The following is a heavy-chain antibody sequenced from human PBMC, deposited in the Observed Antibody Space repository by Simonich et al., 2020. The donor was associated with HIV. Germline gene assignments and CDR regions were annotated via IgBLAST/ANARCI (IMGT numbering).Heavy chain of an antibody. V-gene: IGHV3-7*01. CDR1: GFTFSNHW. Sequence: EVQLVESGGGLGQSGGSLRLSCAASGFTFSNHWMTWDRQSPGKGLEGVAQINKDGSGKNYVDSVKGRVTISRDNAKNSLSLLMNSLRDEDTALYYCALGWGSGWYFDLWGRATLVTVSS. CDR3: ALGWGSGWYFDL. D-gene: IGHD7-27*01. CDR2: INKDGSGK. J-gene: IGHJ2*01.